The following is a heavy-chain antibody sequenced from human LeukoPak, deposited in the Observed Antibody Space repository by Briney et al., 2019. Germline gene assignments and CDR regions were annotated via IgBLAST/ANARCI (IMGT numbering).Heavy chain of an antibody. CDR2: INPNSGGT. D-gene: IGHD3-10*01. V-gene: IGHV1-2*02. CDR1: GYTFTGYY. CDR3: ARDKFGELFSFDY. Sequence: GASVKVSCTASGYTFTGYYMHWVRQAPGQGLEWMGWINPNSGGTNYAQKFQGRVTMTRDTSISTAYMELSRLRSDDTAVYYCARDKFGELFSFDYWGQGTLVTVSS. J-gene: IGHJ4*02.